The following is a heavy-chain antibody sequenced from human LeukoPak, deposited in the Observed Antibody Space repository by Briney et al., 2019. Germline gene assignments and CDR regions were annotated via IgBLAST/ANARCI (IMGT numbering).Heavy chain of an antibody. V-gene: IGHV3-7*01. CDR2: INQDGSEK. J-gene: IGHJ4*02. CDR3: VTGNY. CDR1: GFTLSSYR. D-gene: IGHD1-14*01. Sequence: PGGSLRLSCAASGFTLSSYRMTWVRQAPGKGLEWVANINQDGSEKNYVDSVRGRFTISRDNAKNSLYLQMNSLRAEDTAVYYCVTGNYWGQGTLVTVPS.